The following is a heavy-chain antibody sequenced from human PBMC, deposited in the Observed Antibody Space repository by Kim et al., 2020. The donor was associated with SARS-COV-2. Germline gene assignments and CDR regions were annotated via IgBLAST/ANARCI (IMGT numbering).Heavy chain of an antibody. CDR3: ARDYRPGYYGSGRQNCFDY. J-gene: IGHJ4*02. V-gene: IGHV3-11*06. D-gene: IGHD3-10*01. Sequence: RFTISRDNAKNSLYLQMNSLRAEDTAVYYCARDYRPGYYGSGRQNCFDYWGQGTLVTVSS.